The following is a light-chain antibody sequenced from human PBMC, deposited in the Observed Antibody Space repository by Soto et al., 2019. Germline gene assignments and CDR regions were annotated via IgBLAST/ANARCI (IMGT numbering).Light chain of an antibody. CDR1: QSVDNN. Sequence: EIVMTQSPVTLSASPGESATLSCRASQSVDNNVAWYQQKPGQAPRLLIVGSFARATGIPARFSGSGSGSGFTLTISGLQSEDFAVYYCQQYNDRPPITFGQGTRLEIK. J-gene: IGKJ5*01. V-gene: IGKV3-15*01. CDR2: GSF. CDR3: QQYNDRPPIT.